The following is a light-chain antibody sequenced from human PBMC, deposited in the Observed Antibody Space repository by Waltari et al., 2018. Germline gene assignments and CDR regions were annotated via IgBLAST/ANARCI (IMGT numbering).Light chain of an antibody. Sequence: DIQMTQSPSFLSASVGDRVLITCRASQNIANYLNWYQQKPGTAPKLLIFVASKLQTGVPSRFSGSGSGRDFTLTISGLQVEDFAIFYCQQSSASPYTFGQGTKIEMK. CDR3: QQSSASPYT. CDR2: VAS. J-gene: IGKJ2*01. V-gene: IGKV1-39*01. CDR1: QNIANY.